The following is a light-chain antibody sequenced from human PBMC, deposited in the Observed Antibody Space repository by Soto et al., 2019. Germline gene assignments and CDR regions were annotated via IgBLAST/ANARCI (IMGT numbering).Light chain of an antibody. J-gene: IGKJ4*01. CDR3: QQFNNSPLT. CDR1: QSLRHNY. CDR2: SAT. V-gene: IGKV3-20*01. Sequence: EIVLTQSPGTLSLSPGERATLSCRASQSLRHNYLAWYQQKPGQTPRLLIHSATSRATGIPDRFSGSGSGTDFTLTISRLEPEDFAVYYCQQFNNSPLTFGGGTKVEIK.